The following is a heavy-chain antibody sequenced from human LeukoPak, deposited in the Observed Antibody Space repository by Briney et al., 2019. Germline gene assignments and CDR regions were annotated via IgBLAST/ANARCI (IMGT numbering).Heavy chain of an antibody. CDR3: SRDNAAVPGGDY. J-gene: IGHJ4*02. CDR1: GFSFTNYW. Sequence: GGSLRLSCAASGFSFTNYWMSWVRQAPGKGLEWVANIKQDGSESAYVASVKGRFTISRDNANNFPYLQMNNLRVEDTAVYYCSRDNAAVPGGDYWGQGVLVTVSS. D-gene: IGHD3-16*01. CDR2: IKQDGSES. V-gene: IGHV3-7*01.